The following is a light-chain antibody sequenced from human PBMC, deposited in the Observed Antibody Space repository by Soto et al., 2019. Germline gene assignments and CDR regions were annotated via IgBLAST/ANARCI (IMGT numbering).Light chain of an antibody. V-gene: IGKV1-27*01. J-gene: IGKJ3*01. CDR3: QKHNGAPFT. CDR2: AAS. Sequence: DIQMTQSPSSLSASIGDRVTITCRASQGISTYLAWYQQKPGKVPMLLIYAASTLQSGVPSRFSGSGSGTDFTLTINNLQPEDVATYYCQKHNGAPFTFGPGTKVDIK. CDR1: QGISTY.